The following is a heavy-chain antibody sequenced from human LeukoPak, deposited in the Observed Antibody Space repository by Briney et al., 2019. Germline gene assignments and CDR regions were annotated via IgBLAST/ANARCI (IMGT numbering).Heavy chain of an antibody. Sequence: GGSLRLSCAASGFSFLSYRMSWVRQAPGKGLEWVSYISTSSSTTYYADSVKGRFTISRDNSKNTLYLQMNYLRAEDTALYYCAKNIAAPTTPFDYWGQGTLVTVSS. CDR1: GFSFLSYR. J-gene: IGHJ4*02. CDR2: ISTSSSTT. D-gene: IGHD6-13*01. V-gene: IGHV3-48*01. CDR3: AKNIAAPTTPFDY.